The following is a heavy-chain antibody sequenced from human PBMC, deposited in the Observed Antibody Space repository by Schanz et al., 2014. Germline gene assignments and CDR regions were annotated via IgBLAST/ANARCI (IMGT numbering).Heavy chain of an antibody. Sequence: QVQVVQSGAEVKKPGASVKVSCKASGYTFTDYGVIWVRQAPGQGLEWMGKIIPVLNIATYAQRFQGRVSITADTSTNTAYMELSSLRSEDTAVHYCARGRGFYDYWGQGTLXTVSS. V-gene: IGHV1-69*04. D-gene: IGHD3-10*01. CDR2: IIPVLNIA. CDR1: GYTFTDYG. CDR3: ARGRGFYDY. J-gene: IGHJ4*02.